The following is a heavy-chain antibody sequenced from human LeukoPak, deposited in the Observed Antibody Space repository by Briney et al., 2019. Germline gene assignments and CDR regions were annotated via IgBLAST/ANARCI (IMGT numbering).Heavy chain of an antibody. CDR3: ARDRFMNPRYLLDY. Sequence: GGSLRLSRAASGSTFNSYAMHWVRQPPGKGLEWVTVISFDGSNKYYADSVRGRFAISRDNAENTLYLQMNSLTPDDTAIYYCARDRFMNPRYLLDYWGRGTQVTVSS. J-gene: IGHJ4*02. D-gene: IGHD3-16*01. V-gene: IGHV3-30*09. CDR2: ISFDGSNK. CDR1: GSTFNSYA.